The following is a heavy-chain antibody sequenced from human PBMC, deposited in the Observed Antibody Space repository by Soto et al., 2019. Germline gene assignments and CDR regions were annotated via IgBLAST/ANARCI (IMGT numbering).Heavy chain of an antibody. CDR3: ARVGGQLVRGMDV. CDR2: IYYSGST. J-gene: IGHJ6*02. CDR1: GVSISSYY. Sequence: SETLSLTCTVSGVSISSYYWSWIRQPPGKGLEWIGYIYYSGSTNYNPSLKSRVTISVDTSKNQFSLKLSSVTAADTAVYYCARVGGQLVRGMDVWGQGTTVTVSS. V-gene: IGHV4-59*01. D-gene: IGHD6-6*01.